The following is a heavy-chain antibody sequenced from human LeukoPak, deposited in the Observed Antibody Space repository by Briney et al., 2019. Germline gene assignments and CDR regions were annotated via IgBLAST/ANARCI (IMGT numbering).Heavy chain of an antibody. CDR1: GGSISSSSYY. J-gene: IGHJ4*02. D-gene: IGHD3-10*01. CDR3: ASEALLWFGELLTRYFDY. Sequence: PSETLSLTCTVSGGSISSSSYYWGWIRQPPGKGLEWIGSIYYSGSTYYNPSLKSRVTISVDTSKNQFSLKLSSVTAADTAVYYCASEALLWFGELLTRYFDYWGQGTLVTVSS. CDR2: IYYSGST. V-gene: IGHV4-39*01.